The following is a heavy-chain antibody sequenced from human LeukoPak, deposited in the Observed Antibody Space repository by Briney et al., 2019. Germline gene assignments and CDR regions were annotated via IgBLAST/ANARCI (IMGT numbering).Heavy chain of an antibody. J-gene: IGHJ4*02. CDR3: ARGLAVTDY. Sequence: SQTLSLTCTVSGGSISSYYWSWIRQPPGKGLEWIGYIYYSGSTNYNPSLKSRVTISVDTSKSQFSLKLSSVTAADTAVYYCARGLAVTDYWGQGTLVTVSS. CDR2: IYYSGST. D-gene: IGHD2-15*01. CDR1: GGSISSYY. V-gene: IGHV4-59*01.